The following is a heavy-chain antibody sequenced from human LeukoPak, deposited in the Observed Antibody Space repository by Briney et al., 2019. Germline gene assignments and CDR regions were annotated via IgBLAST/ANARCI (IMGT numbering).Heavy chain of an antibody. V-gene: IGHV5-51*01. CDR2: IYPGDSDT. J-gene: IGHJ6*02. CDR1: GYIFNKFW. CDR3: ARAGYCDDRNCYPFGMDV. Sequence: GESLKISCKGLGYIFNKFWIAWVRKMPGKGLEWVAIIYPGDSDTRYSSSFQGRVTASVDQSISTAYLQWTSLRASDTAIYYCARAGYCDDRNCYPFGMDVWGQGAMVTVSS. D-gene: IGHD3-16*01.